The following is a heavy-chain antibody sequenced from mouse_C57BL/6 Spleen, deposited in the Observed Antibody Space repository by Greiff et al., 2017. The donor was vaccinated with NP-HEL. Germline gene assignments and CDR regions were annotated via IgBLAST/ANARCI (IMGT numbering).Heavy chain of an antibody. J-gene: IGHJ2*01. CDR3: ARDPSFDY. CDR1: GYTFTSYW. Sequence: VQLQQPGAELVKPGASVKMSCKASGYTFTSYWITWVKQRPGQGLEWIGDIYPGSGSTNYNEKFKSQATLTGDKSSSTAYMQLSILTSEDSAVYYCARDPSFDYWGQGTTLTVSS. CDR2: IYPGSGST. V-gene: IGHV1-55*01. D-gene: IGHD6-1*01.